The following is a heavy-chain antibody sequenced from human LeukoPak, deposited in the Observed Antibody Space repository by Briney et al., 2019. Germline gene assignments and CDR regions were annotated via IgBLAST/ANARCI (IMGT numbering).Heavy chain of an antibody. V-gene: IGHV4-59*01. Sequence: SETLSLXCTVSGGSISSYYWSWIRQPPGKGLEWIGYIYYSGSTNYNPSLKSRVTISVDTSKNQFSLKLSSVTAADTAVYYCARSLAGYCSSTSCYGGYYYYMDVWGKGTTVTVSS. CDR3: ARSLAGYCSSTSCYGGYYYYMDV. CDR1: GGSISSYY. D-gene: IGHD2-2*01. J-gene: IGHJ6*03. CDR2: IYYSGST.